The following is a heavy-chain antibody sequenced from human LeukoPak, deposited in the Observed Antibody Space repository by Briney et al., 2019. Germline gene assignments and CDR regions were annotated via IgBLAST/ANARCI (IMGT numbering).Heavy chain of an antibody. CDR2: IYYSGST. J-gene: IGHJ4*02. Sequence: SETLSLTCTLSGGSISSSSYYWAWIRQPPGKGLEWIGSIYYSGSTYYNPSLKSRVTISVDTSKNQFSLKLSSVTAADTAVYYCARIIPYYYDSSGYYFFDYWGQGTLVTVSS. V-gene: IGHV4-39*01. CDR3: ARIIPYYYDSSGYYFFDY. CDR1: GGSISSSSYY. D-gene: IGHD3-22*01.